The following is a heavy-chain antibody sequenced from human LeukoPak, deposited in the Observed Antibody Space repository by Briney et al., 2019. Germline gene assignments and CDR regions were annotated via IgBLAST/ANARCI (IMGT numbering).Heavy chain of an antibody. CDR1: GYTFTSYG. V-gene: IGHV1-18*01. Sequence: EASVKVSCKASGYTFTSYGISWVRQAPGQGLEWMGWISAYNGNTNYAQKFQGRVTMTRDTSISTAYMELSRLRSDDTAVYYCARGPDVLRFLEWLGDYWGQGTLVTVSS. J-gene: IGHJ4*02. CDR3: ARGPDVLRFLEWLGDY. D-gene: IGHD3-3*01. CDR2: ISAYNGNT.